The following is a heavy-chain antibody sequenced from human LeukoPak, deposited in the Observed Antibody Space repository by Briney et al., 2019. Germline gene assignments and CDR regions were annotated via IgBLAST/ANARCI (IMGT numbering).Heavy chain of an antibody. J-gene: IGHJ6*02. CDR1: GGSFSGYY. CDR2: INHSGST. Sequence: SETLTLTCAVYGGSFSGYYWSWIRQPPGKGLEWIGEINHSGSTNYNPSLKSRVTISVDTSKNQFSLKLSSVTAADTAVYYCARGLGQQPEPYYYYYGMDVWGQGTTVTVSS. V-gene: IGHV4-34*01. CDR3: ARGLGQQPEPYYYYYGMDV. D-gene: IGHD6-13*01.